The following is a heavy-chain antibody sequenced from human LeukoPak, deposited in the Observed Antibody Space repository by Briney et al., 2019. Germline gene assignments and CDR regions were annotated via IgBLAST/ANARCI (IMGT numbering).Heavy chain of an antibody. CDR1: GYTFTGYY. V-gene: IGHV1-2*02. J-gene: IGHJ4*02. Sequence: ASVKVSCKASGYTFTGYYIHWVRQAPGQGLEWMGWINPNTGDTRYAQKFQGRVTMTRDTSLSTAYMDLCSLRSDDTAVYYCARGLRVNESGGSGWYRYWGQGTLVIVSS. CDR3: ARGLRVNESGGSGWYRY. CDR2: INPNTGDT. D-gene: IGHD6-19*01.